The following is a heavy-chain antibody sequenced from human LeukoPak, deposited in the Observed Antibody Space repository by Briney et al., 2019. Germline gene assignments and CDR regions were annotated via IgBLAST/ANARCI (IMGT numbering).Heavy chain of an antibody. D-gene: IGHD5-18*01. Sequence: SETLSLTCTVSGGSISSYYWSWIRQPPGKGLEWTGYIYYSGSTNYNPSLKSRVTISVDTSKNQFSLKLSSVTAADTAVYYCARAASLPMVTPDFDYWGQGTLVTVSS. CDR2: IYYSGST. J-gene: IGHJ4*02. V-gene: IGHV4-59*01. CDR1: GGSISSYY. CDR3: ARAASLPMVTPDFDY.